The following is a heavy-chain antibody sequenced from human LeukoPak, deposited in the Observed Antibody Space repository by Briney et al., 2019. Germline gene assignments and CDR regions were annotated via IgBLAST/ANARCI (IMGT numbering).Heavy chain of an antibody. D-gene: IGHD3-16*02. Sequence: PGGSLRLSCAASGFTFSSYSMNWVRQAPGKGLEWVSSISSSSSYIYYADSVKGRFTISRDNAKNSLYLQMNSLRAEDTAVYYCAKDLMITFGGVIVIPGGDYWGQGTLVTVSS. CDR1: GFTFSSYS. V-gene: IGHV3-21*04. J-gene: IGHJ4*02. CDR2: ISSSSSYI. CDR3: AKDLMITFGGVIVIPGGDY.